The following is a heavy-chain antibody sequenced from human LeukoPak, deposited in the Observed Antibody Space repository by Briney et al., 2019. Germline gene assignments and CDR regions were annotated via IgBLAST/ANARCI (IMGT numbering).Heavy chain of an antibody. V-gene: IGHV4-30-4*01. D-gene: IGHD4-17*01. CDR3: SGALYIMTTVTTEYWFDY. J-gene: IGHJ4*02. CDR2: IYYSGRY. CDR1: GCSISRGDYY. Sequence: SQTLSLTCTVSGCSISRGDYYWSWIRQPPGKGLEWIGYIYYSGRYYYNPSLQSRVIISVDTSKNQFSLKLTSVTDPSETWCYCSGALYIMTTVTTEYWFDYWGQGTLVTVSS.